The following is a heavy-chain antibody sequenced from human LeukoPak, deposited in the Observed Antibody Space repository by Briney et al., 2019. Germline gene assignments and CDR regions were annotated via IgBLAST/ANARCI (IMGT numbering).Heavy chain of an antibody. CDR1: GFTFSSYG. V-gene: IGHV3-33*01. CDR3: ARGYLTANWFDP. D-gene: IGHD2-15*01. CDR2: IWYDGSSK. J-gene: IGHJ5*02. Sequence: GGSLRLSCAASGFTFSSYGMRWVRQAPGKGLEWVAVIWYDGSSKYYADSVKGRFTISRDNSKNTLYLQMNSLRAEDTAVYYCARGYLTANWFDPWGQGTLVTVSS.